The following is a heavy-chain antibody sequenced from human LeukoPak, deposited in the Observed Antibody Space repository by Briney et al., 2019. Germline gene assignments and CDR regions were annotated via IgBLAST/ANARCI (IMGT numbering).Heavy chain of an antibody. D-gene: IGHD3-22*01. Sequence: PGGSLRLSCAASGFTFSSYSMNWVRQAPGKGLEWVSYISSSSGSIYYADSVKGRFTISRDNAKNSLFLQMTSLRAEDTAVYYCARQNGAGYYYYFDSWGQVTLVTVSS. CDR3: ARQNGAGYYYYFDS. V-gene: IGHV3-48*01. CDR2: ISSSSGSI. J-gene: IGHJ4*02. CDR1: GFTFSSYS.